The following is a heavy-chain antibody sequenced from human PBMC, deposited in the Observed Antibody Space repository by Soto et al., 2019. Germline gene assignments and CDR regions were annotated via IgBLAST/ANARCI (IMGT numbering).Heavy chain of an antibody. V-gene: IGHV1-3*01. D-gene: IGHD6-13*01. CDR2: INAGNGNT. Sequence: ASVKVSCKASGYTFTSYAMHWVRQAPGQRLEWMGWINAGNGNTKYSQKFQGRVTITRDTSASTAYMELSSLRSEDTAVYYCARGRPVTGYSSSWFGYWGQGTLVTVS. CDR3: ARGRPVTGYSSSWFGY. CDR1: GYTFTSYA. J-gene: IGHJ5*01.